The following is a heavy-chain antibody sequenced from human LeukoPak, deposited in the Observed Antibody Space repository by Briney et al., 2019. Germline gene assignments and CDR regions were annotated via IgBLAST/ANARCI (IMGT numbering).Heavy chain of an antibody. Sequence: GASVKVSCKASGGTFRSYAISWVRQAPGQGLEWMGGIIPIFGTTNYAQKFQGRVTITADKSTSTAYMELSSLRSEDTAVYYCAAATTLNWFDPWGQGTLVTVSS. CDR3: AAATTLNWFDP. J-gene: IGHJ5*02. V-gene: IGHV1-69*06. CDR2: IIPIFGTT. D-gene: IGHD5-24*01. CDR1: GGTFRSYA.